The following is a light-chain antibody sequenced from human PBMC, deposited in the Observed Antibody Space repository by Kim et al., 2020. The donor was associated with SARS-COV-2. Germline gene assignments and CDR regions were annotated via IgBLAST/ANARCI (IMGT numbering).Light chain of an antibody. Sequence: ALGQTVRITCQGDSLRNYSASWYQQQPGQAPVLVLFGKNNRPSGIPDRFSGSKSGNTASLTITGAQAEDEADYYCNSRDSSGNHLVFGGGTQLTVL. V-gene: IGLV3-19*01. CDR3: NSRDSSGNHLV. CDR1: SLRNYS. CDR2: GKN. J-gene: IGLJ3*02.